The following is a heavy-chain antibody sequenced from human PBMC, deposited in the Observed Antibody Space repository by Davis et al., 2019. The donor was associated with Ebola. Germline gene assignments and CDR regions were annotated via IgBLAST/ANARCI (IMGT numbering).Heavy chain of an antibody. CDR1: GYTFTGYY. Sequence: AASVKVSCKASGYTFTGYYMHWVRQAPGQGLEWMGRINPNGAANYAPKFQSRVTITGDASITTAYMELTRLRSDDTAVYFCARTSIVGTTTTASDIWGQGTLVTVSS. D-gene: IGHD1-26*01. CDR2: INPNGAA. CDR3: ARTSIVGTTTTASDI. J-gene: IGHJ3*02. V-gene: IGHV1-2*06.